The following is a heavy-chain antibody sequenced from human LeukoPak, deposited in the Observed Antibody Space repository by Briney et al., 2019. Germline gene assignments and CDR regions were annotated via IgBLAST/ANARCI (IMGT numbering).Heavy chain of an antibody. CDR2: LYPCGSS. Sequence: PSETLSLTCTVSGASLSPYYWNWIRQPAGKGLEWIGRLYPCGSSDYNPSLKSRVSISVGTSNNQFSLRVTSVTAADTAIYYCARDLSGSLYFDYWGQGILVTVSA. D-gene: IGHD3-10*01. CDR1: GASLSPYY. J-gene: IGHJ4*02. V-gene: IGHV4-4*07. CDR3: ARDLSGSLYFDY.